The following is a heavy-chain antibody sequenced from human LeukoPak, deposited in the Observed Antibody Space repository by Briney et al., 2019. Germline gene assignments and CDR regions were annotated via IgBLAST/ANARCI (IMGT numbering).Heavy chain of an antibody. CDR1: GFSFSANR. J-gene: IGHJ2*01. CDR3: ARDPGSNGGDWYFDL. D-gene: IGHD3-16*01. Sequence: PGGSLRLSCAASGFSFSANRMHWVRQAPGKGLVWLSRLYSDGSVTGYADSVKGRFTISRDNAKNTLYLQMNSLRVEDTAVYYCARDPGSNGGDWYFDLWGRGTLVTVSS. V-gene: IGHV3-74*01. CDR2: LYSDGSVT.